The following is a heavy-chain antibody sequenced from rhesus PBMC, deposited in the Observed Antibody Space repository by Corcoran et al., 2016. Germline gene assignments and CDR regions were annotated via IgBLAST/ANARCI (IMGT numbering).Heavy chain of an antibody. CDR2: IDGNFGTT. Sequence: QVQLQESGPGLLKPSETLSLTCIVSGDSISANWWSWIRQPPGEGLEWNGEIDGNFGTTYYNPSLKSRVTISTDASRNQLSLRVTSVTAADTAVYYCARDPATGYFDYWGQGVLVPVSS. CDR3: ARDPATGYFDY. J-gene: IGHJ4*01. CDR1: GDSISANW. D-gene: IGHD6-31*01. V-gene: IGHV4-80*01.